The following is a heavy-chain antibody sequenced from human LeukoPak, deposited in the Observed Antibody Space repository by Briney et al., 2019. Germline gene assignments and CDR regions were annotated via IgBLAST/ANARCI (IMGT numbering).Heavy chain of an antibody. J-gene: IGHJ4*02. CDR1: GYSISSGYY. Sequence: SETLSLTCTVSGYSISSGYYWGWIRQPPGKGLEWIGSIYHSGSTYYNPSLKSRVTISVDTSKNQFSLKLSSVTAADTAVYYCARDGLDIVVVPAAILPLDYWGQGTLVTVSS. V-gene: IGHV4-38-2*02. CDR2: IYHSGST. D-gene: IGHD2-2*02. CDR3: ARDGLDIVVVPAAILPLDY.